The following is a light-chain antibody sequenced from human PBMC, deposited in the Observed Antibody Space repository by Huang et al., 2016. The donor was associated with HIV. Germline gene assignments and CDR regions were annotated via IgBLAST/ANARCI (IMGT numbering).Light chain of an antibody. V-gene: IGKV2-28*01. Sequence: DIVMTQSPLSLSVTPGEPASISCRSSQSLLHSNGYNYLDWYLQRPGQSPQLLIYLGYKRASGVPDRVSGSGSGTDFTLKISRVEAEDIGVYYCMQSLQTITFGQGTRLEIK. CDR3: MQSLQTIT. CDR2: LGY. J-gene: IGKJ5*01. CDR1: QSLLHSNGYNY.